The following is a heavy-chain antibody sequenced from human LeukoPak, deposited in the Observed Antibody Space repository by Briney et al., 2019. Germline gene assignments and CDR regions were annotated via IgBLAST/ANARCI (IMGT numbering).Heavy chain of an antibody. V-gene: IGHV4-39*01. J-gene: IGHJ4*02. CDR2: IYYSGST. D-gene: IGHD2-21*02. Sequence: SETLSLTRTVSGGSISSSSYYWGWIRQPPGKGLEWIGSIYYSGSTYYNPSLKSRVTISVDTSKSQFSLKLRSVTAADTAVYYCARRRSGDYYLDFWGQGTVVTVSS. CDR1: GGSISSSSYY. CDR3: ARRRSGDYYLDF.